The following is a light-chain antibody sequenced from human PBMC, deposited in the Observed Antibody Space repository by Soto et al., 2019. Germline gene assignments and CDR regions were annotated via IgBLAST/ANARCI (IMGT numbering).Light chain of an antibody. J-gene: IGKJ4*01. V-gene: IGKV3-20*01. CDR1: QTVSNNY. Sequence: EIVLTQSPGTLSLSPGDRATLSCRASQTVSNNYLAWCQQKPGQAPRVIMYGASRRATGIPDRFSGSGSGTDFTLTISRLEPEDFAVYYCQQYGSSPPLTFGGGTKVDI. CDR3: QQYGSSPPLT. CDR2: GAS.